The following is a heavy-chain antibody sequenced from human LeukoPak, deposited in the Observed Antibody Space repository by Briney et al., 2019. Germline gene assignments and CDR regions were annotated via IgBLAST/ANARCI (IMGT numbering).Heavy chain of an antibody. J-gene: IGHJ4*02. D-gene: IGHD3-10*01. CDR3: ARDGTGRLDY. CDR2: IKGDGSVK. Sequence: GGSLRLSCAASGFTFGDYWMAWVRQAPGKGLEWVANIKGDGSVKNHVDSVKGRFTISRDNAKNSLYLEMNSLRAEDTAVYHWARDGTGRLDYWGQGTLVTVSS. CDR1: GFTFGDYW. V-gene: IGHV3-7*01.